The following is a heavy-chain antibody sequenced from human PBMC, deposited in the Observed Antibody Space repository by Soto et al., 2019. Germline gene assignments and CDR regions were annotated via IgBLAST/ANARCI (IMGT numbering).Heavy chain of an antibody. CDR2: INYSGST. CDR3: ARDYYYDSSGHPGAYYYATDV. V-gene: IGHV4-59*01. Sequence: PSETLSLTCTVSGVSMGSYYWSWIRQPPGKGLEWIGYINYSGSTNYNPSLKSRVTISVDRSKSQISLKLTSVTAADTAAYYCARDYYYDSSGHPGAYYYATDVWGQGPTVTLSS. D-gene: IGHD3-22*01. CDR1: GVSMGSYY. J-gene: IGHJ6*02.